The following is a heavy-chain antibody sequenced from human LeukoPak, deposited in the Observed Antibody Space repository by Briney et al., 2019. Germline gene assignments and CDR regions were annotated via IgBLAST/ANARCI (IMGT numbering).Heavy chain of an antibody. CDR1: GFTFSINA. CDR2: IGDTDLGT. CDR3: AKDQAPTVGATDS. J-gene: IGHJ5*02. D-gene: IGHD1-26*01. Sequence: PGGSLRLSCAASGFTFSINAMSWVRQAPGKGLEWVSTIGDTDLGTHYADSVKGRFTISRDNSKNTLYLQMNSLRAEDTAVYYCAKDQAPTVGATDSWGQGTLVTVSS. V-gene: IGHV3-23*01.